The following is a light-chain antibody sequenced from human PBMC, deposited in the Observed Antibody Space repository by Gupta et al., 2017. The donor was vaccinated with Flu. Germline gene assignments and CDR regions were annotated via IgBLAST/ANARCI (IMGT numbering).Light chain of an antibody. CDR1: QNIRDD. V-gene: IGKV1-17*01. CDR2: GAS. CDR3: LQHNTYPRT. J-gene: IGKJ1*01. Sequence: GDTVTITCRASQNIRDDLGWYQQKAGKGPQRLIYGASTLQNGVPSRFSGSRSGTEFTLTISSLQPEDFGTYYCLQHNTYPRTFGQGTKVELK.